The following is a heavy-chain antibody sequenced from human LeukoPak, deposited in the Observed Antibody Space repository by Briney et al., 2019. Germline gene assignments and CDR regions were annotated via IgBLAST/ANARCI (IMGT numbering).Heavy chain of an antibody. CDR3: ARDQHLRKGPRFAFDI. CDR1: GFTFSDYY. V-gene: IGHV3-11*06. D-gene: IGHD2-21*01. J-gene: IGHJ3*02. CDR2: ISSSSSYI. Sequence: KPGGSLRLSCAASGFTFSDYYMSWIRQAPGKGLEWVSSISSSSSYIYYADSVKGRFTISRDNAKNSLYLQMNSLGAEDTAVYYCARDQHLRKGPRFAFDIWGQGTMVTVSS.